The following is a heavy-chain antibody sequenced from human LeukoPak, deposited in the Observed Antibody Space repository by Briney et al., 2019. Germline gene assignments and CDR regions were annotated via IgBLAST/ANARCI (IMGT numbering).Heavy chain of an antibody. V-gene: IGHV3-23*01. J-gene: IGHJ4*02. CDR2: IRGSGGST. D-gene: IGHD6-19*01. CDR1: GFTFFTYA. CDR3: AKGRSSWFSGSFDY. Sequence: GGSLRLFCAASGFTFFTYAMSWVRQTPWKGLEWVSDIRGSGGSTNYADSVKGRFTISRDNSKNTLYLQMDSLRAEDTAVYYCAKGRSSWFSGSFDYWGQGTLVTVSS.